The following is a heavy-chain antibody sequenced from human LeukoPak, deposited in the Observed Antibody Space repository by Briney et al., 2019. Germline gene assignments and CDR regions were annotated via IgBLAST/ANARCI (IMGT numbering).Heavy chain of an antibody. V-gene: IGHV4-38-2*01. CDR2: VYHIGSA. D-gene: IGHD1-7*01. Sequence: SQTLSLTSALSGYSLSGVSYGACFGQPPGKGLDWIESVYHIGSAFYTPSLGSRVIISVDPSNNQFSLNLTSVTDADPADCYCARNNWNSAIFDYWGQGTLVTVSS. CDR3: ARNNWNSAIFDY. J-gene: IGHJ4*02. CDR1: GYSLSGVSY.